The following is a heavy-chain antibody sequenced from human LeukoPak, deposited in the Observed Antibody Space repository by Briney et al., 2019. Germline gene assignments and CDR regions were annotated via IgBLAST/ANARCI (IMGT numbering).Heavy chain of an antibody. D-gene: IGHD6-13*01. CDR1: GYTCTSCG. V-gene: IGHV1-18*01. J-gene: IGHJ4*02. CDR3: ARDRQQLVGWFGG. CDR2: ISAYNSNT. Sequence: ASVKLSCKASGYTCTSCGICWGRQAPRQGLEWMGWISAYNSNTNYAQKRQGRVTMATDTSTSTVYMELMSVRSDDTAVYYCARDRQQLVGWFGGWGQGALVTV.